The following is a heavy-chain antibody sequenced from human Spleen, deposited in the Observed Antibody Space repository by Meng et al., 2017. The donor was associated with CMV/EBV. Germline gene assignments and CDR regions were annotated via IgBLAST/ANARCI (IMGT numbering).Heavy chain of an antibody. CDR2: INPNSGVT. J-gene: IGHJ4*02. V-gene: IGHV1-2*02. CDR1: GYTFTAHY. D-gene: IGHD3-22*01. Sequence: ASVKVSCKASGYTFTAHYFHWVRQAPGQGLEWMGWINPNSGVTNYAQKFQGRVTMVRDTSVTTAFMELSRLRSDDTAVYYCARDTDYYDNSGYTSFDLWGQGTLVTVSS. CDR3: ARDTDYYDNSGYTSFDL.